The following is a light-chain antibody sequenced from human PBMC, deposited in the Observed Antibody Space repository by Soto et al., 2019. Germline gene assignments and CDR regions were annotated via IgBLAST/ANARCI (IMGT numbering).Light chain of an antibody. Sequence: QSALTQSPSASASLGTSVKLTCTLTSGHRYSAIAWHQQQPGKGPRYLMKVNNDGSHFKGDGIPDRFSGSSSGAERHLTISNLQSDDEADYYCQTWDTGIRVFGGGTQLTVL. V-gene: IGLV4-69*01. CDR1: SGHRYSA. J-gene: IGLJ3*02. CDR2: VNNDGSH. CDR3: QTWDTGIRV.